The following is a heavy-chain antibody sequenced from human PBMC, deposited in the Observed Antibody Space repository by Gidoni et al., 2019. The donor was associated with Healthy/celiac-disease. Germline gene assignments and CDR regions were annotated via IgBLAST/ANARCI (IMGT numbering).Heavy chain of an antibody. Sequence: QLQLQESGSGLVKPSQTLSLTCAVSGCSISSGGYSGRWIRQPPGKGLGWIGYIYHSGSTYYNPALKSRVTISVDRSKNQFSLTLSSVTAADTAVYYCARVALGDDFWSGYYGGDNWFDPWGQGTLVTVSS. J-gene: IGHJ5*02. D-gene: IGHD3-3*01. CDR3: ARVALGDDFWSGYYGGDNWFDP. V-gene: IGHV4-30-2*01. CDR2: IYHSGST. CDR1: GCSISSGGYS.